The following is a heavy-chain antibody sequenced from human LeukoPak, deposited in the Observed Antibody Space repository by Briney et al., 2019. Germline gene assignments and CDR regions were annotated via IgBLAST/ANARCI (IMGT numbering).Heavy chain of an antibody. Sequence: SETLSLTCTVSGGSISSSSYYWGWIRQPPGKGLEWIGNIYYSGSTYYNPSLKSRVTISVDTSKNQFSLKLSSVTAADTAVYYCARGASHCSSTSCYGYFDYWGQGTLVTVSS. D-gene: IGHD2-2*01. CDR1: GGSISSSSYY. V-gene: IGHV4-39*07. J-gene: IGHJ4*02. CDR3: ARGASHCSSTSCYGYFDY. CDR2: IYYSGST.